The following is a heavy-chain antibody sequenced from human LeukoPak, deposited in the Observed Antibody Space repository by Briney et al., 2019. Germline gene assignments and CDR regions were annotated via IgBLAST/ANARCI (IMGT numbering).Heavy chain of an antibody. CDR1: EFTFSSYW. D-gene: IGHD2-2*01. Sequence: PGGSLRLSCAASEFTFSSYWMSWVRQAPGKGLEWVANIKQDESEKYYVDSVKGRFTISRDNAKSSLYLQMNSLRAEDTAVYYCARALDSSSSRYQAFEEWGQGTLVTVSS. V-gene: IGHV3-7*01. CDR3: ARALDSSSSRYQAFEE. CDR2: IKQDESEK. J-gene: IGHJ4*02.